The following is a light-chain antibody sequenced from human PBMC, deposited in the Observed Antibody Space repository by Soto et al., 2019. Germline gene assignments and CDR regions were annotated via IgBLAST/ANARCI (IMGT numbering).Light chain of an antibody. Sequence: HSALTQPASVSGSPGQSISISCIGTSSDVGAFNYVSWYQHHPGKAPQLIIYDVTSRPSGVSNRFSASKSGNTASLTISGLQAEDEADYYCSSYTTRNTEVFGTGTKVTV. CDR3: SSYTTRNTEV. CDR1: SSDVGAFNY. CDR2: DVT. J-gene: IGLJ1*01. V-gene: IGLV2-14*03.